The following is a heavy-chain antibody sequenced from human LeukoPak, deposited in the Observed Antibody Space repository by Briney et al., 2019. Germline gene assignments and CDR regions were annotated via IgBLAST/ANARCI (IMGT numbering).Heavy chain of an antibody. V-gene: IGHV3-30*03. Sequence: PGGSLRLSCAASGFTFSSYWMSWVRQAPGKGLEWVAVISYDGSNKYYADSVKGRFTISRDNSKNTLYLQMNSLRAEDTAVYYCARSVGADAIDYWGQGTLVTVSS. CDR2: ISYDGSNK. D-gene: IGHD1-26*01. J-gene: IGHJ4*02. CDR3: ARSVGADAIDY. CDR1: GFTFSSYW.